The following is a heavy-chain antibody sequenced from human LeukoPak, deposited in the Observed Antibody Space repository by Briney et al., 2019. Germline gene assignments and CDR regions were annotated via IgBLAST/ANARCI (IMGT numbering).Heavy chain of an antibody. CDR3: VKGWELRFDAFDI. V-gene: IGHV3-64D*06. D-gene: IGHD1-26*01. CDR1: GFTFCSFV. CDR2: ISSTGGST. J-gene: IGHJ3*02. Sequence: GGSLSFSCSASGFTFCSFVMHWVRQAPGQGLEYVSAISSTGGSTYYTDSVKGRFTISRDNSKNTLYLQMNGLITEDMAVYYCVKGWELRFDAFDIWGQGTMVTVSS.